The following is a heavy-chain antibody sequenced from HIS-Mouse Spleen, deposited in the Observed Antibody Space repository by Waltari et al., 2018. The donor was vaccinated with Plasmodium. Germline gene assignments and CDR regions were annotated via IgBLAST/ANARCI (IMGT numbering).Heavy chain of an antibody. D-gene: IGHD6-19*01. CDR1: GGSFSGYY. CDR3: ARGPGYSSGWYYFDY. CDR2: INHSGST. Sequence: QVQLQQWGAGLLKPSETLSLTCAGYGGSFSGYYWSWIRPPPGKGLEWIGEINHSGSTNYNPSLKSRVTISVDTSKNQFSLKLSSVTAADTAVYYCARGPGYSSGWYYFDYWGQGTLVTVSS. V-gene: IGHV4-34*01. J-gene: IGHJ4*02.